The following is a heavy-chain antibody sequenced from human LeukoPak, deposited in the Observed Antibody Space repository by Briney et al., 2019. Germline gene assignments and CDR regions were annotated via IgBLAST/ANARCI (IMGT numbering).Heavy chain of an antibody. V-gene: IGHV4-4*02. CDR2: IYDDGST. D-gene: IGHD5-18*01. J-gene: IGHJ4*02. Sequence: PSETLSLTCAVSGGSISSNNWWIWVRQSPEKGLEWIGEIYDDGSTNYNPSLKSRVTISMDKSKNQLSLKLNFVTAADTAVYYCARDRGGYTYSHDYWGQGTLVTVSS. CDR1: GGSISSNNW. CDR3: ARDRGGYTYSHDY.